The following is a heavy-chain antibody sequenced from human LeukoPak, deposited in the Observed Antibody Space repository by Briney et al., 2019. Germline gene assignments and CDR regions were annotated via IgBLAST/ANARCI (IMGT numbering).Heavy chain of an antibody. CDR1: GGSISGSY. V-gene: IGHV4-59*01. Sequence: KPSETLSLTCTVSGGSISGSYWSLIRQPPGEGLEWIAYMYNSGSTNYNPSLKSRVTISIDTSKNQFSLKLSSLTAADTAIYYCARGIESYGDYGYWGQGILVTVSS. CDR2: MYNSGST. D-gene: IGHD4-17*01. CDR3: ARGIESYGDYGY. J-gene: IGHJ4*02.